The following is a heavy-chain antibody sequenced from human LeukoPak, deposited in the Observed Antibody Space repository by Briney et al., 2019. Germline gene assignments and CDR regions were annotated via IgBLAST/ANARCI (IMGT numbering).Heavy chain of an antibody. V-gene: IGHV3-23*01. Sequence: GGSLRLSCAASGFTFTSYAMSWVRQAPGKGLEWVSAISGSGGSTYYADSVKGRFTISRDNAKNSLYLQMNSLRAEDTAVYYCAELGITMIGGVWGKGTTVTISS. CDR1: GFTFTSYA. CDR3: AELGITMIGGV. CDR2: ISGSGGST. D-gene: IGHD3-10*02. J-gene: IGHJ6*04.